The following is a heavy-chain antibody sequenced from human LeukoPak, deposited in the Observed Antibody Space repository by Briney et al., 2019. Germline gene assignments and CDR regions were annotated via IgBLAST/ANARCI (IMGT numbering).Heavy chain of an antibody. D-gene: IGHD3-10*01. V-gene: IGHV3-23*01. Sequence: GGSLRLSCEGSGFTFRSHAMTWVRQAPGKGLEWVALLTANGGSTFYADSVKGRFTISRDSSKNTLYLQMNSLRAEDTAVYYCAKDLGDSWYFDLWGRGTLVTVSS. J-gene: IGHJ2*01. CDR2: LTANGGST. CDR1: GFTFRSHA. CDR3: AKDLGDSWYFDL.